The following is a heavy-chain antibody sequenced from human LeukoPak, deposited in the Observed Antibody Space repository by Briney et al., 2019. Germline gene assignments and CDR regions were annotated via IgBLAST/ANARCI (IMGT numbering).Heavy chain of an antibody. D-gene: IGHD1-26*01. CDR3: TRRDGGSYFAFDI. CDR1: GFTFSGSA. J-gene: IGHJ3*02. CDR2: IRSKANSYAT. Sequence: GGSLRLSCAASGFTFSGSAMHWVRQASGKGLEWVGRIRSKANSYATAYAASVKGRFTISRDDSKNTAYLQMNSLKTEDTAVYYCTRRDGGSYFAFDIWGQGTMVTVSS. V-gene: IGHV3-73*01.